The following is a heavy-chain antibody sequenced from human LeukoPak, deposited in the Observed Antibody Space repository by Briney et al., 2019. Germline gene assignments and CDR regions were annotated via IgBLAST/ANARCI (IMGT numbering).Heavy chain of an antibody. CDR2: ISGSGGST. Sequence: GGSLRLSCAVSGITLSNYGMSWVRKAPGKGLEWVAGISGSGGSTNYADSVKGRFTISRDNPKNTLYLQMNILRAEDTAVYFCAKRGVVIRVILVGFHKEAYYFDSWGQGALVTVSS. D-gene: IGHD3-22*01. CDR3: AKRGVVIRVILVGFHKEAYYFDS. J-gene: IGHJ4*02. CDR1: GITLSNYG. V-gene: IGHV3-23*01.